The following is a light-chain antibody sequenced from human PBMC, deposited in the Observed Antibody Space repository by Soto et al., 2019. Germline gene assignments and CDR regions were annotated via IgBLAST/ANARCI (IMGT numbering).Light chain of an antibody. CDR2: ATS. Sequence: DIQMTQSPSSLSASVRDRVTITCRASQSISTYLNWYQQKPGKAPKLLIYATSTLRSGVPSRFSGSGSGTDFTLTINSLQPDDFATYYCQQSYSAPLTFGGGTKVEIK. CDR3: QQSYSAPLT. CDR1: QSISTY. V-gene: IGKV1-39*01. J-gene: IGKJ4*01.